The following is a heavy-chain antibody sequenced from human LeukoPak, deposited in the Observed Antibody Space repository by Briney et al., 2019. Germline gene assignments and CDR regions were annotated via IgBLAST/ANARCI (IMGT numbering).Heavy chain of an antibody. CDR2: IYYSGST. CDR1: GGSISSGGYY. CDR3: ARGGPTAVLLWFGELVFDY. J-gene: IGHJ4*02. D-gene: IGHD3-10*01. V-gene: IGHV4-31*03. Sequence: PSETMSLTCTVSGGSISSGGYYWSWIRQHPGKGPEWIGYIYYSGSTYYNPSLKSRVTISVDTSKNQFSLKLSSVTAADTAVYYCARGGPTAVLLWFGELVFDYWGQGTLVTVSS.